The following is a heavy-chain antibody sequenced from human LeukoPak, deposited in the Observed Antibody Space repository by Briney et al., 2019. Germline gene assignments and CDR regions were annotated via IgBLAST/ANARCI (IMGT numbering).Heavy chain of an antibody. J-gene: IGHJ4*02. CDR2: ISSSGSTI. CDR3: ATAPGSGSYYGDY. V-gene: IGHV3-48*03. Sequence: GGSLRLSCAASGFTFSSYEMNWVRQAPGKGLEWVSYISSSGSTIYYADSVKGRFTISRDNAKNSLYLQMNSLRAEDTAVYYCATAPGSGSYYGDYWGQGTLGTVSS. D-gene: IGHD3-10*01. CDR1: GFTFSSYE.